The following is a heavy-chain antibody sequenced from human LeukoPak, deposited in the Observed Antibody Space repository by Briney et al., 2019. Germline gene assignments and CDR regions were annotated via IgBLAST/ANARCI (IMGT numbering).Heavy chain of an antibody. V-gene: IGHV3-7*01. CDR2: IKQDGSEK. J-gene: IGHJ4*02. D-gene: IGHD2-2*01. Sequence: GGSLRLSCAASGFTFSNFWMGWVRQAPGKGLEWVANIKQDGSEKRYVDPVKGRFTISRDNAKNSLYLQMNSLRAEDTAVYYCARDPSLSEMVVPLYYFDYWGQGTLVTVSS. CDR3: ARDPSLSEMVVPLYYFDY. CDR1: GFTFSNFW.